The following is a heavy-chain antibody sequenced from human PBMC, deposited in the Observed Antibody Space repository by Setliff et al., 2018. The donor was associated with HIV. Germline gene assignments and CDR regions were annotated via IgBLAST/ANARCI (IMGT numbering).Heavy chain of an antibody. CDR3: ARGLDSGSYTATYFFYY. CDR2: IFYTGGGI. CDR1: AGSLTSHY. J-gene: IGHJ4*02. V-gene: IGHV4-59*11. Sequence: SETLSLTCTVSAGSLTSHYWGWIRQPPGKGLEWIGSIFYTGGGIKYNPSLKSRVTISINTSKSQLSLRLESVTPSDTAEYYCARGLDSGSYTATYFFYYWGQGTLVTVSS. D-gene: IGHD1-26*01.